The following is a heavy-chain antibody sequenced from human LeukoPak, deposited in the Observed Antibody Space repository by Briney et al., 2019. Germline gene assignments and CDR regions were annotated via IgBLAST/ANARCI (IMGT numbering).Heavy chain of an antibody. J-gene: IGHJ4*02. Sequence: PGGSLRLSCAASGFTVSSNYISWVRQAPGTGLEWVSSIYSGVSANYADSVKGRFTISRDNSRNTLYLQMNSLRAEDTAVYYCAGHDSSTYYYAYWGQGALVTVSS. CDR1: GFTVSSNY. CDR3: AGHDSSTYYYAY. D-gene: IGHD3-22*01. CDR2: IYSGVSA. V-gene: IGHV3-53*01.